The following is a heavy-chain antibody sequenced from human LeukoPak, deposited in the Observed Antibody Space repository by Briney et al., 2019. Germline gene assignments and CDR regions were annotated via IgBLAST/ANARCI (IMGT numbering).Heavy chain of an antibody. CDR3: AKDKKSITMVRGVLDY. CDR1: GFTFSSYA. Sequence: PGGSLRLSCAASGFTFSSYAMSWVRQAPGKGLEWVSAISGSGGSTYYADSVKGRFTISRDNSKNTLYLQMNSLRAEDTAVYYCAKDKKSITMVRGVLDYWGQGTLVTVSS. V-gene: IGHV3-23*01. CDR2: ISGSGGST. J-gene: IGHJ4*02. D-gene: IGHD3-10*01.